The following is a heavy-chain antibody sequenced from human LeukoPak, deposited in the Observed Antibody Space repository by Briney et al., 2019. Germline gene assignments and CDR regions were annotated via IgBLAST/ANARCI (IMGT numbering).Heavy chain of an antibody. CDR3: AKDIGAGGIVVASYFDY. V-gene: IGHV3-9*01. CDR1: GFTFDDYA. D-gene: IGHD2-2*01. J-gene: IGHJ4*02. CDR2: ISWNSGSI. Sequence: GGSLRLSCAASGFTFDDYAMHWVRQAPGKGLGWVSGISWNSGSIGYADSVRGRFTISRDNAKNSLYLQMNSLRAEDTALYYCAKDIGAGGIVVASYFDYWGQGTLVTVSS.